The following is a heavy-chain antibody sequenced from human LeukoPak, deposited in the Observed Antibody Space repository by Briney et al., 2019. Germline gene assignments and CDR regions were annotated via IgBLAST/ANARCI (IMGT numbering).Heavy chain of an antibody. D-gene: IGHD3-10*01. Sequence: AGGSLRLSCASSGFTYSNFGMSWVRQAPGKGLEWVSSISAGGSGTYFADSVKGRFRISRDNSKSTLFLQMNSLRVEDTAIYYCATLSSGGSGSYHHYWGQETLVTVSS. CDR1: GFTYSNFG. J-gene: IGHJ4*02. V-gene: IGHV3-23*01. CDR2: ISAGGSGT. CDR3: ATLSSGGSGSYHHY.